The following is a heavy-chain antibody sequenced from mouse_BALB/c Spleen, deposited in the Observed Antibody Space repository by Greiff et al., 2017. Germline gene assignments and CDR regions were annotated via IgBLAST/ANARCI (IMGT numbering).Heavy chain of an antibody. Sequence: QVQLQQSGAELARPGASVKMSCKASGYTFTSYTMHWVKQRPGQGLEWIGYINPSSGYTNYNQKFKDKATLTADKSSSTAYMQLSSLTSEDSAVYYCAIHYYGYDAMDYWGQGTSVTVSS. D-gene: IGHD1-2*01. V-gene: IGHV1-4*01. CDR3: AIHYYGYDAMDY. CDR1: GYTFTSYT. CDR2: INPSSGYT. J-gene: IGHJ4*01.